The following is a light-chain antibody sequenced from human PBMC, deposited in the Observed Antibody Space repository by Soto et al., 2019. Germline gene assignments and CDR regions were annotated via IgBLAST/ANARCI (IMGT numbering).Light chain of an antibody. CDR2: EGS. CDR3: CSYAGGSTLV. V-gene: IGLV2-23*01. J-gene: IGLJ2*01. CDR1: SSDVGSYNL. Sequence: QSALTQPASVSGSPGQTITISCTGTSSDVGSYNLVSWYQQHPGKAPKLMIYEGSKRPSGVSNRFSGSKSGNTASLTSSGLQAEYEADDYCCSYAGGSTLVFGGGTKLTVL.